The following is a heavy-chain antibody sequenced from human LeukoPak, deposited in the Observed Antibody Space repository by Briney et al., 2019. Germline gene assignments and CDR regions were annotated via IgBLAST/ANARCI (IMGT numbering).Heavy chain of an antibody. CDR3: ARVKSSRDDAFDI. V-gene: IGHV4-59*01. Sequence: SETPSLTCTVSGGSISSYYWSWIRQPPGKGLEWIGYIYYSGSTNYNPSLKSRVTISVDTSKNRFSLKLSSVTAADTAVYYCARVKSSRDDAFDIWGQGTMVTVSS. D-gene: IGHD6-19*01. CDR2: IYYSGST. J-gene: IGHJ3*02. CDR1: GGSISSYY.